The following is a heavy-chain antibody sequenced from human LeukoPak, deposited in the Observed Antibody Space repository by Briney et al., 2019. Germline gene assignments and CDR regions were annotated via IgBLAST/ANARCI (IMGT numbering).Heavy chain of an antibody. V-gene: IGHV1-69*13. J-gene: IGHJ4*02. D-gene: IGHD3-10*01. CDR1: GGTFSSYA. CDR2: IIPIFGTA. CDR3: ARETFGYFDY. Sequence: SVKVSCKASGGTFSSYAISWVRQAPGQGLEWMGGIIPIFGTANYAQTFQGRVTITADGSTSTAYLELSSLRSGDTAVYYCARETFGYFDYWGQGTLVTVSS.